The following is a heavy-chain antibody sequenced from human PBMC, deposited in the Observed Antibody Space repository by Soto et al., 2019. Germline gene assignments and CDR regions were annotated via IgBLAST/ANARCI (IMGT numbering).Heavy chain of an antibody. CDR3: TRAPSYGAFDI. CDR1: GYTFTSYG. CDR2: ISAYNGNT. V-gene: IGHV1-18*01. Sequence: GTSVKVSCEASGYTFTSYGISWVRQAPGQGLEWMGWISAYNGNTNYAQKFQGRVTMTRDTSTSTVYMELSSLRSEDTAVYYCTRAPSYGAFDIWGQGTMVTVSS. D-gene: IGHD4-17*01. J-gene: IGHJ3*02.